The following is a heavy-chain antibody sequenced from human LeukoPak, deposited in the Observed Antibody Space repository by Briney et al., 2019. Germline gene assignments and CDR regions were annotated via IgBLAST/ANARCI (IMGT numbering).Heavy chain of an antibody. D-gene: IGHD3-10*01. J-gene: IGHJ4*02. CDR2: IYYSGST. Sequence: PSETLSLTCTVSGGSISGYYWSWIRQPPGKGLEYIGYIYYSGSTNYNPSLKSRVTISVDTSKSQFSLQMRSVTAADTAVYYCARLLTRQPITMVRGVTDSNFDYWGQGTLVTVSS. CDR1: GGSISGYY. CDR3: ARLLTRQPITMVRGVTDSNFDY. V-gene: IGHV4-59*08.